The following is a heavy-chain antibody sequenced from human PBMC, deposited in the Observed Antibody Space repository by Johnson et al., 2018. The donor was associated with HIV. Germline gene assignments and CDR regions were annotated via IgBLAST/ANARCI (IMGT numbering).Heavy chain of an antibody. Sequence: QVQLVESGGGVVQPGRSLRLSCAASGFTFSSYAMPWVRQAPGKGLAWVAVISSDGSNKYYAASVKGRFTISRDNSKNTLDLQMNSLRAEDTAVYYCASTGSGSDDAFDIWGQGTMVTVSS. CDR3: ASTGSGSDDAFDI. CDR2: ISSDGSNK. D-gene: IGHD3-10*01. V-gene: IGHV3-30-3*01. J-gene: IGHJ3*02. CDR1: GFTFSSYA.